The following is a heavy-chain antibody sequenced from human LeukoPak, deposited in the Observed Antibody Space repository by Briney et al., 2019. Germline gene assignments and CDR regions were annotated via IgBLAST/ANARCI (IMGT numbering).Heavy chain of an antibody. Sequence: GGSLRLSGAASGFTFSSYSMNWVRQAPGKGLEWVSFLIVGNGNQHYADSVKGRFTISRDDAKNSLYLQMNSLRAEDTAVYYCARDRNGGSFDYWGQGTLVTVSS. D-gene: IGHD4-23*01. J-gene: IGHJ4*02. CDR1: GFTFSSYS. V-gene: IGHV3-48*01. CDR3: ARDRNGGSFDY. CDR2: LIVGNGNQ.